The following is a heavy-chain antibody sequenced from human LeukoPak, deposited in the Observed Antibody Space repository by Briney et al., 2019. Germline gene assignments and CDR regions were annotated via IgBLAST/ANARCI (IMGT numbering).Heavy chain of an antibody. D-gene: IGHD3-9*01. Sequence: GGSLRLSCAASGFTFSSYAMHWVRQAPGKGLEWVAVISYDGSNKYYADSVKGRFTISRDNSKNTLYLQMNSLRAEDTAVYYWARDIGYDILTGHFDYWGQGTLVTVSS. CDR2: ISYDGSNK. CDR1: GFTFSSYA. CDR3: ARDIGYDILTGHFDY. V-gene: IGHV3-30-3*01. J-gene: IGHJ4*02.